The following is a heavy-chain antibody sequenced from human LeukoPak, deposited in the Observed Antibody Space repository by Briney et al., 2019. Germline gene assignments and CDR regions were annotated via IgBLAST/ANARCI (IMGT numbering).Heavy chain of an antibody. CDR1: VYTFTDHF. D-gene: IGHD6-19*01. V-gene: IGHV1-2*02. CDR2: INPNTGGT. J-gene: IGHJ4*02. CDR3: ARPLTAGWYGAY. Sequence: GASVTVSYKASVYTFTDHFIHWVRQAPGQGLEWMGWINPNTGGTNYVQNFQGRVSMARDTSISTVYMELSSLRSDDTAVYYCARPLTAGWYGAYWGQGSLVTVSS.